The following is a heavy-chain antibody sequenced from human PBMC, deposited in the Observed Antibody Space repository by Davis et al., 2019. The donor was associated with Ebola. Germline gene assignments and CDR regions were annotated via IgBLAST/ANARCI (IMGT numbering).Heavy chain of an antibody. Sequence: ASVKVSCKASGYNFTNYHIHCVRQAPGQRLEWMGGINSYNGNPQYSQNFQDRVLISRDTSATTAYLDLSSLTSQDTAVYYCAKVDFFKSGSIAWGQGTLVTVSS. CDR1: GYNFTNYH. D-gene: IGHD3-3*02. J-gene: IGHJ4*02. V-gene: IGHV1-3*01. CDR2: INSYNGNP. CDR3: AKVDFFKSGSIA.